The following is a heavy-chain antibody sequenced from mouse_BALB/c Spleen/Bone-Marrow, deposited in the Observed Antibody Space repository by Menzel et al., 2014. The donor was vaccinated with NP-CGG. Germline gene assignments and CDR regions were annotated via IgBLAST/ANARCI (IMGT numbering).Heavy chain of an antibody. D-gene: IGHD4-1*02. CDR1: GFTFSSYG. CDR2: INNGGTYT. CDR3: ALNWDSAY. J-gene: IGHJ3*01. V-gene: IGHV5-6*01. Sequence: DVQLQESGGDLVKPGGSLKPSCAASGFTFSSYGMSWVRQTPDKRLEWVATINNGGTYTYYPDSVKGRFTISRDNAKNTLYLQMSSLKSEDTAMYYCALNWDSAYWGQGTLVTVSA.